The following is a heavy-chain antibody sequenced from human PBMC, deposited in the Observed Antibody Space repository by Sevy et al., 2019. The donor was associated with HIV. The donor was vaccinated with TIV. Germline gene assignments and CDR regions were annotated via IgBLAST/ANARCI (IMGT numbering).Heavy chain of an antibody. CDR1: GFIFSSYD. CDR3: ARDEPGSLYGLDV. Sequence: GGSLRLSCAASGFIFSSYDIHWVRQPTGKGLEWVSGIGTAGDTYYPGSVKGRFTISRDNARNSVYLQMNSLRAGDTAVYFCARDEPGSLYGLDVWGQGTTVTVSS. V-gene: IGHV3-13*01. CDR2: IGTAGDT. J-gene: IGHJ6*02. D-gene: IGHD3-10*01.